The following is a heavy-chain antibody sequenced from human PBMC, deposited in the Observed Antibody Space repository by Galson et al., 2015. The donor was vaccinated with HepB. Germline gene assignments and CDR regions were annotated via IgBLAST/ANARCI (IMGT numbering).Heavy chain of an antibody. CDR2: ICSDGSNT. Sequence: SLRLSCAASGFTFTSYDMHWVRQAPGQGLEWVAVICSDGSNTYYAHTVKGRFTISRDNSTSTLYLQMSSLRAEDTAVYYCARAVNYNGSCRHSPSSDYWGQGTLVTVSS. CDR3: ARAVNYNGSCRHSPSSDY. D-gene: IGHD2-8*01. CDR1: GFTFTSYD. V-gene: IGHV3-33*01. J-gene: IGHJ4*02.